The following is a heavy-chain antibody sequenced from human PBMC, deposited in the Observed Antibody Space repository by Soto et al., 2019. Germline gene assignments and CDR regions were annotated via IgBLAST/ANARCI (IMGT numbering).Heavy chain of an antibody. J-gene: IGHJ4*02. V-gene: IGHV3-30-3*01. CDR2: ISYDGSNK. CDR3: AREGIYSSGWYRKTNDY. D-gene: IGHD6-19*01. CDR1: GFTFSSYA. Sequence: QVQLVESGGGVVQPGRSLRLSCAASGFTFSSYAMHWVRQAPGKGLEWLAVISYDGSNKYYADSVKGRFTISRDNSKNTLYLQMNSLRAEDTAVYYCAREGIYSSGWYRKTNDYWGQGTLVTVSS.